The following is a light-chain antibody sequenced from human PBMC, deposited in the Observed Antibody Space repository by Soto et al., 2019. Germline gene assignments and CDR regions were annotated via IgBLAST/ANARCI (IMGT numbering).Light chain of an antibody. Sequence: DIQLTQSPSFLSASVGDRVTITCRASQGINDYLAWCQQKPGKAPKLLIYAASTLQSEVPSRFSGSASGTEFTLTISSLQPEDFTTYYCQQFNVYPLTFGGGTKVEIK. CDR1: QGINDY. V-gene: IGKV1-9*01. CDR2: AAS. J-gene: IGKJ4*01. CDR3: QQFNVYPLT.